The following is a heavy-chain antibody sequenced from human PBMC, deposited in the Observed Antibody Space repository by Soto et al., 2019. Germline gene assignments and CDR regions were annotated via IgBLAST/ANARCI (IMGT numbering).Heavy chain of an antibody. V-gene: IGHV5-51*01. Sequence: PGESLKISCKGSGYSISSYWIGWARQMPGKGLEWMAIIYPGDTDSTYSPSFQGQVTISAGTSITTAYLQWSSLKASDTAMYYCARQGQLLDIVVVVAAPPDYYYGMDVWGQGTTVTVSS. CDR1: GYSISSYW. CDR3: ARQGQLLDIVVVVAAPPDYYYGMDV. J-gene: IGHJ6*02. D-gene: IGHD2-15*01. CDR2: IYPGDTDS.